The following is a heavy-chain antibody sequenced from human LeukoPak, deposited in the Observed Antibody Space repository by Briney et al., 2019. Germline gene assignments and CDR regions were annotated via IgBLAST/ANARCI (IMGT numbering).Heavy chain of an antibody. Sequence: HPGGSLRLSCAASGFTFSNYSMNWVRQAPGKGLEWVSYISRSSSIIYYADSVKGRFTISRDNAKNSLFLQMNSLRAEDTAVYYCARAKRNGFDIWGQGTMVTVSS. CDR1: GFTFSNYS. V-gene: IGHV3-48*01. J-gene: IGHJ3*02. CDR3: ARAKRNGFDI. CDR2: ISRSSSII.